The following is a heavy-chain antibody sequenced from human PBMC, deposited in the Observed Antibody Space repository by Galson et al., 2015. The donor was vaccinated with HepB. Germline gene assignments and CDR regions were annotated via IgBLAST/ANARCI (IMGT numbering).Heavy chain of an antibody. CDR1: GFTFNTYS. CDR3: ARGTIPSSIGRNWFDP. J-gene: IGHJ5*02. Sequence: SLRLSCAASGFTFNTYSINWVRQAPGRGLEWVASISGISSFIFYADSVKGRFTVSRDNAKNASYLQMNNLKGEDTAVYYCARGTIPSSIGRNWFDPWGQGTLVTVSS. V-gene: IGHV3-21*06. CDR2: ISGISSFI. D-gene: IGHD2-2*01.